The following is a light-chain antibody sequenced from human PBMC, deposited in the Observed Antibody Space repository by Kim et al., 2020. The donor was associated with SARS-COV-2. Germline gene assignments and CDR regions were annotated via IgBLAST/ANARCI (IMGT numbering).Light chain of an antibody. Sequence: QTITVSCSGTSRDVWGYNFVTWYQQHPGKVPKLMIFEVSKWRSGVSSRFSGSKSGNTASLTISGLQAEDEADYYGCSYAGSSNLVFGGGTQLNVL. CDR1: SRDVWGYNF. CDR3: CSYAGSSNLV. J-gene: IGLJ3*02. V-gene: IGLV2-23*02. CDR2: EVS.